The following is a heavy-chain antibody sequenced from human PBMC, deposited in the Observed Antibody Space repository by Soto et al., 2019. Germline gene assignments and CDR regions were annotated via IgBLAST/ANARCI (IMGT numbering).Heavy chain of an antibody. Sequence: SLRLSCAASGFTFSSYGMHWVRQAPGKGLEWVAVIWYDGSNKYYADSVKGRFTISRDNSKNTLYLQMNSLRAEDTAVYYCARDAIFGVVTDPGENYGMDVWGQGTTVTVSS. CDR1: GFTFSSYG. J-gene: IGHJ6*02. CDR2: IWYDGSNK. V-gene: IGHV3-33*01. CDR3: ARDAIFGVVTDPGENYGMDV. D-gene: IGHD3-3*01.